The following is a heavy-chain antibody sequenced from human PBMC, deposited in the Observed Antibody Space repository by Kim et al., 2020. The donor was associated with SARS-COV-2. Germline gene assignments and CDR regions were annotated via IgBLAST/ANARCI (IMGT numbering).Heavy chain of an antibody. Sequence: TYYADSVKGRFTISRDNSKNTLYLQMNSLRAEDTAVYYCASSGGHWYFDLWGRGTLVTVSS. J-gene: IGHJ2*01. CDR3: ASSGGHWYFDL. CDR2: T. D-gene: IGHD2-15*01. V-gene: IGHV3-66*01.